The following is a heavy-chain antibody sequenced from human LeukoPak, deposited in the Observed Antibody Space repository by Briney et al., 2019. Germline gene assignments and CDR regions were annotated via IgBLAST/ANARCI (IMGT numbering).Heavy chain of an antibody. CDR2: ISSSGSTI. Sequence: GGSLRLSCAASGFTFSDYYMSWIRQAPGKGLELVSYISSSGSTIYYADSVKGRFTISRDNAKNSLYLQMNSLRAEDTALYYCAKDKGNVAGAFDIWGQGTMVTVSS. CDR1: GFTFSDYY. D-gene: IGHD1-1*01. CDR3: AKDKGNVAGAFDI. V-gene: IGHV3-11*01. J-gene: IGHJ3*02.